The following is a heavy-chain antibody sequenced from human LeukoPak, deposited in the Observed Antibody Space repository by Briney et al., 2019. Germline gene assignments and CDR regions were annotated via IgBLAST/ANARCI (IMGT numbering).Heavy chain of an antibody. J-gene: IGHJ4*02. D-gene: IGHD5-12*01. CDR2: ISNRGGRT. Sequence: PGGSLRLSCAASGFTFSSYAMSWVRQAPGKGLEWVSSISNRGGRTFYTDSVKGRFTISRDNSKITLYLQMNSLRAEDTAVYYCAKSYNGYESKPDYWGQGTLVTVSS. CDR1: GFTFSSYA. CDR3: AKSYNGYESKPDY. V-gene: IGHV3-23*01.